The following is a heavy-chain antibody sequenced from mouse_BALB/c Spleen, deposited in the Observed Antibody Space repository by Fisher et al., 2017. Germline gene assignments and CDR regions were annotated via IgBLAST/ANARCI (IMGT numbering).Heavy chain of an antibody. Sequence: RFTISRDNPKNTLFLQMTSLRSEDTAMYYCARSPWGYYGNMDYWGQGTSVTVSS. V-gene: IGHV5-17*02. J-gene: IGHJ4*01. CDR3: ARSPWGYYGNMDY. D-gene: IGHD1-1*01.